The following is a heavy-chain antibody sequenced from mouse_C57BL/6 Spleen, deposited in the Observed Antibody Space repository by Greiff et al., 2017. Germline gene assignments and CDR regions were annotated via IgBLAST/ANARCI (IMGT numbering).Heavy chain of an antibody. V-gene: IGHV1-80*01. D-gene: IGHD1-1*01. CDR1: GYAFSSYW. CDR2: IYPGDGDT. CDR3: ARGGYYGSRGFDY. Sequence: QVQLQQSGAELVKPGASVKISCKASGYAFSSYWMNWVKQRPGKGLEWIGQIYPGDGDTNYNGKFKGKATLTADKSSSTAYMQLSSLTSEDSAVYFCARGGYYGSRGFDYWGQGTTLTVSS. J-gene: IGHJ2*01.